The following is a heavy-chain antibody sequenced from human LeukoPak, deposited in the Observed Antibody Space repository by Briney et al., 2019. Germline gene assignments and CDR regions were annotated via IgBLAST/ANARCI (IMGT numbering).Heavy chain of an antibody. CDR3: ARANGDQRSNAFDI. J-gene: IGHJ3*02. D-gene: IGHD4-17*01. V-gene: IGHV1-2*06. CDR1: GYTLTAYY. CDR2: INPNSGGT. Sequence: ASVKVSCKASGYTLTAYYMHCVGQAPGPAREWMGRINPNSGGTNYAQKFQGRVTMTRDTSISTAYMELSRLRSDDTAVYYCARANGDQRSNAFDIWGQGTMVTVSS.